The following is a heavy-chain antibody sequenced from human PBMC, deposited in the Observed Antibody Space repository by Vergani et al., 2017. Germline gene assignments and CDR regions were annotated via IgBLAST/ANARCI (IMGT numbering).Heavy chain of an antibody. V-gene: IGHV3-23*01. Sequence: EVQLLESGGDLVQPGGSLRLSCAASGFTFNHYAMNWVRQAPGKGLEWVSAISGSGGRTYYADSVKGRFTFSRDNSKNTLYLQMNSLRAEDTAVYYCAKGPTRYCSSTSCYRYFQHWGQGTLVTVSS. D-gene: IGHD2-2*01. CDR1: GFTFNHYA. CDR3: AKGPTRYCSSTSCYRYFQH. J-gene: IGHJ1*01. CDR2: ISGSGGRT.